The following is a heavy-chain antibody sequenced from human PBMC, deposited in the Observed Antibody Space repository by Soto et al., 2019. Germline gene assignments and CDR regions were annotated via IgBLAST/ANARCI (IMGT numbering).Heavy chain of an antibody. CDR3: ARANSGPDY. Sequence: GASVKVSCKPSGYTFTSYDINWVRQATGQGLEWMGWMNPNSGHTGYAQKFQGRVTMTTITSITTAYMELSSLGSDDTAVYYCARANSGPDYWGQGTLVTVSS. V-gene: IGHV1-8*01. CDR2: MNPNSGHT. J-gene: IGHJ4*02. CDR1: GYTFTSYD.